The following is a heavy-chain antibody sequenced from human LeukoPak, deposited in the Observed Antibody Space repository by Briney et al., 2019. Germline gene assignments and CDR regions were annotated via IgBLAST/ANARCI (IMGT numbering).Heavy chain of an antibody. CDR1: GGSISSSSYY. CDR3: AREAAVIFDY. J-gene: IGHJ4*02. V-gene: IGHV4-39*07. CDR2: IYHSGST. Sequence: SETLSLTCTVSGGSISSSSYYWGWIRQPPGKGLEWIGEIYHSGSTNYNPSLKSRVTISVDKSKNQFSLKLSSVTAADTAVYYCAREAAVIFDYWGQGTLVTVSS. D-gene: IGHD6-13*01.